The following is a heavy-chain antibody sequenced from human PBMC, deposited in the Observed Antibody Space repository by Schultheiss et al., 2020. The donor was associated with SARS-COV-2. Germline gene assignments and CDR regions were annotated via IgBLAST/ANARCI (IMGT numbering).Heavy chain of an antibody. CDR3: ARALRLDY. V-gene: IGHV3-21*04. CDR2: ISGSGGST. J-gene: IGHJ4*02. CDR1: GFTFSSYG. D-gene: IGHD4-17*01. Sequence: GGSLRLSCAASGFTFSSYGMHWVRQAPGKGLEWVSAISGSGGSTYYADSVKGRFTISRDNAKNSLYLQMNSLRAEDTAVYYCARALRLDYWGQGTLVTVSS.